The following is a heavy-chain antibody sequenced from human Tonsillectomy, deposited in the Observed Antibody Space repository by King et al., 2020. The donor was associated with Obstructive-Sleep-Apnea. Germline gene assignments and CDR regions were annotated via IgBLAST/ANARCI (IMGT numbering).Heavy chain of an antibody. Sequence: VQLQQWGAGLLKPSETLSLTCAVYGGSFSGYYWSWIRPPPGKGLEWIGEINHSGSTNYNPSLNRRGTISVDTSKNQFALKLSSMTAADTAVYYCARGDVGYSSGWYLHAFDIWGQGTMVAASS. CDR3: ARGDVGYSSGWYLHAFDI. J-gene: IGHJ3*02. CDR1: GGSFSGYY. V-gene: IGHV4-34*01. CDR2: INHSGST. D-gene: IGHD6-13*01.